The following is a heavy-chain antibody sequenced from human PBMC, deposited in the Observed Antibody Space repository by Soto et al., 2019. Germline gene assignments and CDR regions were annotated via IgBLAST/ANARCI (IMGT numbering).Heavy chain of an antibody. D-gene: IGHD2-15*01. J-gene: IGHJ3*02. Sequence: HPGGSLRLSCAASGFTFSSYSMNWVRQAPGKGLEWVSYISSSSSTIYYADSVKGRFTISRDNAKNSLYLQMNSLRDEDTAVYYCERDRYCSGGSCLNAFDIWGQGTMVTVSS. CDR3: ERDRYCSGGSCLNAFDI. CDR1: GFTFSSYS. CDR2: ISSSSSTI. V-gene: IGHV3-48*02.